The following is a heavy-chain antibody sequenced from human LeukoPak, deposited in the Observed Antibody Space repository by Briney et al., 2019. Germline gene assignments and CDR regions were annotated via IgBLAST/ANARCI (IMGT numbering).Heavy chain of an antibody. D-gene: IGHD3-10*01. Sequence: PSETLSLTCAVYGGSFSGYYWSWIRQPPGKGLEWIGEINHSGSTNYNPSLKSRVTISVDTSKNQFSLKLSSVTAADTAVYYCARGRTMVRGLIRGYFDYWGQGTLVTVSS. V-gene: IGHV4-34*01. CDR3: ARGRTMVRGLIRGYFDY. CDR2: INHSGST. J-gene: IGHJ4*02. CDR1: GGSFSGYY.